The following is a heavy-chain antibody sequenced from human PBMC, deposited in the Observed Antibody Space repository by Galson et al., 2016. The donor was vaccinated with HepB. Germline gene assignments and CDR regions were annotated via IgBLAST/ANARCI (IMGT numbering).Heavy chain of an antibody. CDR1: GFVFSNFG. CDR3: AKERLVRRIFDH. D-gene: IGHD1-1*01. Sequence: SLRLSCAASGFVFSNFGLSWVRQAPGKGLEWVASISTSRTTYYSDAVQGRFTTSRNNSNNTLYLQMNGMRAEDKAVYYCAKERLVRRIFDHWGQGTLLTVSS. V-gene: IGHV3-23*01. J-gene: IGHJ4*02. CDR2: ISTSRTT.